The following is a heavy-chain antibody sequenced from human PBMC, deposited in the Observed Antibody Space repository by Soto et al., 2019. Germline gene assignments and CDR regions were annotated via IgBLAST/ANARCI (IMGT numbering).Heavy chain of an antibody. Sequence: ASVKVSCKASGYTFTTYDFSWVRQAPGQGLEWMGWISGYNGDTNYAQKFQGRVIMTTDRSTSTAYMELRSLRSDDTAVYYCARYKSLDRQVAPDYWGQRSLVPVSS. CDR2: ISGYNGDT. D-gene: IGHD1-20*01. J-gene: IGHJ4*02. CDR1: GYTFTTYD. CDR3: ARYKSLDRQVAPDY. V-gene: IGHV1-18*01.